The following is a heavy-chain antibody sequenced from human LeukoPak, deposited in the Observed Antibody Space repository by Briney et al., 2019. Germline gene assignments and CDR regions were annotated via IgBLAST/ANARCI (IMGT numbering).Heavy chain of an antibody. V-gene: IGHV4-59*08. Sequence: PSETLSLTCTVSGGSISSYYWSWIRQPPGKGLEWIGYIYYSGSTNYNPSLKSRVTISVDTSKNQFSLKLSSVTAADTAVYYCATYCSSTSCYNHAFDIWGQGTVVTVSS. CDR1: GGSISSYY. CDR3: ATYCSSTSCYNHAFDI. J-gene: IGHJ3*02. CDR2: IYYSGST. D-gene: IGHD2-2*02.